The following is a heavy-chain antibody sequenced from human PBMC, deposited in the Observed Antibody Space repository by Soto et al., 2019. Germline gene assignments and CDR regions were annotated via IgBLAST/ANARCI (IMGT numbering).Heavy chain of an antibody. Sequence: ASVMVPCKDSGCNFTSYGISWVRQAPGQGLEWMGWISAYNGNTNYAQKLQGRVTMTTDTSTSTAYMELRSLRSDDTAVYYCASDGYSSSWYSFKGCWFGPWAQGTLVTVCS. D-gene: IGHD6-13*01. CDR2: ISAYNGNT. J-gene: IGHJ5*02. V-gene: IGHV1-18*01. CDR3: ASDGYSSSWYSFKGCWFGP. CDR1: GCNFTSYG.